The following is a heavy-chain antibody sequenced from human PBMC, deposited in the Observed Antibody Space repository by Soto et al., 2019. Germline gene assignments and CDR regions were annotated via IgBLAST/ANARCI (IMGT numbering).Heavy chain of an antibody. CDR2: IIPIFGTT. Sequence: QVQLVQSGAEVKKPGSSVKVSCTASGGTLSRYGFTWVRQAPGKGFQWMGGIIPIFGTTHYEQNFQGRLSITADESTSTVYMELSSLRSDDTASDFCAMTYYQWEALHYFDFWGQGTLVTVSS. J-gene: IGHJ4*02. V-gene: IGHV1-69*01. CDR3: AMTYYQWEALHYFDF. CDR1: GGTLSRYG. D-gene: IGHD1-26*01.